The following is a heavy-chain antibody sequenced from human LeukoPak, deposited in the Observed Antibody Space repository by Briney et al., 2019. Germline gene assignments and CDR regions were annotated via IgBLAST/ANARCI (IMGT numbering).Heavy chain of an antibody. V-gene: IGHV4-4*07. D-gene: IGHD2-15*01. J-gene: IGHJ6*04. Sequence: SETLSLTCTVSGGSISSYYWSWIRRPAGKGLEWIGRLYTTGNTNYNPSLKSRVTMSVDTSKNQFSLKLSSVAAADTAVYYCAREYSCSGGSCSFRAMDVWGKGTTVTISS. CDR1: GGSISSYY. CDR3: AREYSCSGGSCSFRAMDV. CDR2: LYTTGNT.